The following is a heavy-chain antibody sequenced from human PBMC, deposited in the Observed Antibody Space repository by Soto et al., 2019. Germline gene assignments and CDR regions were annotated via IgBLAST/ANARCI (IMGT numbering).Heavy chain of an antibody. V-gene: IGHV3-23*01. Sequence: EVQLLESGGGLVQPGGSLRLSCAASGFTFSSYGMSWVRQAPGKGLEWVSSISGGGGSTYYADSVKGRFTISRDNSKNTLYLQVSSLRAEDTAVYYCANRNDYGSGSYFPFDHWGQGTLFTVSS. CDR1: GFTFSSYG. CDR2: ISGGGGST. J-gene: IGHJ4*02. D-gene: IGHD3-10*01. CDR3: ANRNDYGSGSYFPFDH.